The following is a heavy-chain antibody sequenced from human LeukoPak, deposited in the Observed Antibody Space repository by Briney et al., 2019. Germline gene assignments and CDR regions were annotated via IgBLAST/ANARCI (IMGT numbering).Heavy chain of an antibody. D-gene: IGHD5-12*01. Sequence: PGGSLRLSCAASGFTFDDYGMGWVRQAPGKGLEWVSVIYSAGRTYYADSVKGRFTISRDNSKNTLYLQMDSLRTEDTAVYYCARDSGYTGSDAFDIWGQGTLVTVSS. J-gene: IGHJ3*02. CDR3: ARDSGYTGSDAFDI. CDR1: GFTFDDYG. V-gene: IGHV3-66*02. CDR2: IYSAGRT.